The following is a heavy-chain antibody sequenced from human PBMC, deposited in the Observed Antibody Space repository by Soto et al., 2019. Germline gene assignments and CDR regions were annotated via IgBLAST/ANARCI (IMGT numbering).Heavy chain of an antibody. Sequence: SVNACWAALGVSFERLYIIWLRQAAGQGLEWLGWMNPGSGKTGYASKFQGRVAMTRDASTGTSHLELSSLTSDDTAVYYRARMGSAGTLKVFDLWRKGSLVIV. D-gene: IGHD6-13*01. CDR2: MNPGSGKT. J-gene: IGHJ5*02. CDR1: GVSFERLY. CDR3: ARMGSAGTLKVFDL. V-gene: IGHV1-8*01.